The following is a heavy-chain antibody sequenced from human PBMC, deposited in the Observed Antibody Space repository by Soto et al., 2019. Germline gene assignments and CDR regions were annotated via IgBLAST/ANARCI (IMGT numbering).Heavy chain of an antibody. CDR3: ARGDSSSWYWSY. CDR2: IYYSGST. Sequence: SETLSLTCTVSGGSISSGDYYWSWIRQPPGKGLEWIGYIYYSGSTYYNPSLKSRVTISVDTSKNQFSLKLSSVTAADTTVYYCARGDSSSWYWSYWGQGTLVTVSS. CDR1: GGSISSGDYY. J-gene: IGHJ4*02. V-gene: IGHV4-30-4*01. D-gene: IGHD6-13*01.